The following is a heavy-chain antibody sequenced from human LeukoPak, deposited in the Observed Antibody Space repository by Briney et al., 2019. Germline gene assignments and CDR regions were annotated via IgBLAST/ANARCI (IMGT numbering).Heavy chain of an antibody. CDR2: INRDGSST. J-gene: IGHJ4*02. CDR3: ASSSSWNRY. Sequence: GGSLRLSCAASGFTFSSYWMHWVRQVPGKGLVWVSRINRDGSSTDYADSVKGRFTISRDNAKNSLYLQMNSLRAEDTAVYYCASSSSWNRYWGQGTLVTVSS. V-gene: IGHV3-74*01. CDR1: GFTFSSYW. D-gene: IGHD6-13*01.